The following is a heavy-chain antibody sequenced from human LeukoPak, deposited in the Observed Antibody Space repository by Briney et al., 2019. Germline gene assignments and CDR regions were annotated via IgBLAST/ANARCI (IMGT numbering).Heavy chain of an antibody. CDR3: TRQDYYDSSGYSVSDY. D-gene: IGHD3-22*01. CDR2: IYHSGST. CDR1: GYSISSGYY. Sequence: SETLSLTCTVSGYSISSGYYWGWLRQPPGKGLEWIGSIYHSGSTYYNPSLKSQVTISVDTSKNQFSLKLTSVTAADTAVYYCTRQDYYDSSGYSVSDYWGQGTLVTVSS. V-gene: IGHV4-38-2*02. J-gene: IGHJ4*02.